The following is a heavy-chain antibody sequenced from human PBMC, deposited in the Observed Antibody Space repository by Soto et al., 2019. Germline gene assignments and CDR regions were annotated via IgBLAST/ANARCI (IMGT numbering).Heavy chain of an antibody. CDR3: ARDRTLELPGNYYYYGMDV. J-gene: IGHJ6*02. D-gene: IGHD1-7*01. Sequence: SETLSLTCSVSGGSIRDYFWTWIRQSPGRGLEWIGYISSSGTVKYNSSLKSRVTISLDRSRNQFSLKLSSVTAADTAVYFCARDRTLELPGNYYYYGMDVWGQGTTVTVSS. V-gene: IGHV4-59*01. CDR1: GGSIRDYF. CDR2: ISSSGTV.